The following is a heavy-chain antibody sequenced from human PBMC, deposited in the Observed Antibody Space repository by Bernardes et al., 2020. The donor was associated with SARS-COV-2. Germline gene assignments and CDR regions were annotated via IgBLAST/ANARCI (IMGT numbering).Heavy chain of an antibody. Sequence: SETLSLTCTVSGGSISSYYWSWIRQPPGKGLEWIGYINYSGSTNYNPSLKSRVTISVDTSKNQFSLKLSSVTAADTAVYYCARDLWSGDSSGYYSNWFDPWGQGTLVTVSS. CDR2: INYSGST. J-gene: IGHJ5*02. V-gene: IGHV4-59*01. CDR1: GGSISSYY. D-gene: IGHD3-22*01. CDR3: ARDLWSGDSSGYYSNWFDP.